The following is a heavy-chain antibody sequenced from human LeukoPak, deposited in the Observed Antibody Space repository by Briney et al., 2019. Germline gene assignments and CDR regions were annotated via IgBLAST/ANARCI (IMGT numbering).Heavy chain of an antibody. CDR1: GGSISSYY. V-gene: IGHV4-59*08. CDR2: TYYSGST. CDR3: ARVPSIFYDNSGYSD. D-gene: IGHD3-22*01. J-gene: IGHJ4*02. Sequence: SETLSLTCTVSGGSISSYYWSWIRQPPGKGLEWIGYTYYSGSTNYNPSLTSRVTISVDTSKNQFSLKLSTVTAADTAVYYCARVPSIFYDNSGYSDWGQGTLVTVSS.